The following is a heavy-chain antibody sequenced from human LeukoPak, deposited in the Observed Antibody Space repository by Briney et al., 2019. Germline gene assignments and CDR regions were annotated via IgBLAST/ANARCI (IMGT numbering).Heavy chain of an antibody. Sequence: GGSLRLSCAASGFTFSSYSMNWVRQAPGKGLEWVSSISSSSSYIYYADSVKGRFTISRDNAKNSLYLQMNSLRAEDTAVYYCARDDSSGWYSAYYYYYMDVWGKGTTVTVSS. J-gene: IGHJ6*03. D-gene: IGHD6-19*01. CDR1: GFTFSSYS. V-gene: IGHV3-21*01. CDR3: ARDDSSGWYSAYYYYYMDV. CDR2: ISSSSSYI.